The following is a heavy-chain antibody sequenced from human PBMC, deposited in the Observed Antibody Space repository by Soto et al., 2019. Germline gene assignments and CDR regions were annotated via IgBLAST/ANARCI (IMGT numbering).Heavy chain of an antibody. CDR3: ARDRDYFDSSGYYYGARYFHL. J-gene: IGHJ4*02. Sequence: SETRSLTCAVGAGSITSSNWWSWVRQPPGKGLEWIGEIFHSGSTHYNPSLQSRATISVDMSENQFSLNLSSVTAADTAVYYCARDRDYFDSSGYYYGARYFHLWGPGTLVTVSS. V-gene: IGHV4-4*02. CDR1: AGSITSSNW. D-gene: IGHD3-22*01. CDR2: IFHSGST.